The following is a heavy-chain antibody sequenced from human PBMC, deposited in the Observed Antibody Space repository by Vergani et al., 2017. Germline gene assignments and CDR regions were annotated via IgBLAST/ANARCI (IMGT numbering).Heavy chain of an antibody. Sequence: QVQLQESGPGLVKPSQTLSLTCTVSGGSISSGGYYWSWIRQHPGKGLEWIGYIYYSGSTYYNPSLKSRVTISVDTSKNQFSLKLSSVTAADTAVYYSARENHDYSNYVYSDYWGQGTLVTVPS. D-gene: IGHD4-11*01. CDR2: IYYSGST. J-gene: IGHJ4*02. CDR1: GGSISSGGYY. V-gene: IGHV4-31*03. CDR3: ARENHDYSNYVYSDY.